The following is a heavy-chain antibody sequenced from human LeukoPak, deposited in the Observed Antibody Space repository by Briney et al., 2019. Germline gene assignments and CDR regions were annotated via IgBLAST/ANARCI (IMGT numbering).Heavy chain of an antibody. J-gene: IGHJ5*02. D-gene: IGHD3-10*01. V-gene: IGHV1-2*02. CDR1: GYTFTGYY. CDR2: INPNSGGT. Sequence: ASAKVSCKASGYTFTGYYMHWVRQAPGQGLEWMGWINPNSGGTNYAQKFQGRVTMTRDTSISTAYMELSRLRSDDTAAYYCARDRITMVRGRGGTWFDPWGQGTLVTVSS. CDR3: ARDRITMVRGRGGTWFDP.